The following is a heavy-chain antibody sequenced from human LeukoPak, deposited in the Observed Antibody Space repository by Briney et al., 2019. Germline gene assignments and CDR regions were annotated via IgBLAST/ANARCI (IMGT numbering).Heavy chain of an antibody. Sequence: ASVKVSCKASGYTFTGYYMHWVRQAPGQGLEWMGWINPNSGGTNYAQKFQGWVTMTRDTSISTAYMELSRLRSDDTAMYYCARSRSSSWYYFDYWGQGTLVTVSS. J-gene: IGHJ4*02. CDR2: INPNSGGT. CDR3: ARSRSSSWYYFDY. D-gene: IGHD6-13*01. CDR1: GYTFTGYY. V-gene: IGHV1-2*04.